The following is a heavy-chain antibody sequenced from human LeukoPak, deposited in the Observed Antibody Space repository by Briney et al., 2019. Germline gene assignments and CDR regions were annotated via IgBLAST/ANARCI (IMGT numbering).Heavy chain of an antibody. CDR3: ARDRDYYDSSGYWAFDI. CDR1: GGSISSYY. CDR2: IYYSGST. J-gene: IGHJ3*02. Sequence: SETLSLTCTFSGGSISSYYWSWIRQPPGKGLEWIGYIYYSGSTNYNPSLKSRVTISVDTSKNQFSLKLSSVTAADTAVYYCARDRDYYDSSGYWAFDIWGQGTMVTVSS. V-gene: IGHV4-59*01. D-gene: IGHD3-22*01.